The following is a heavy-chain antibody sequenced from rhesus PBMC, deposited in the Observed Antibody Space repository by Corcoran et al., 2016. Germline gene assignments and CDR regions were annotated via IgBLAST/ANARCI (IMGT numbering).Heavy chain of an antibody. J-gene: IGHJ4*01. CDR1: GFTFSSYG. D-gene: IGHD3-28*01. V-gene: IGHV3S5*01. CDR3: AKGRYYYDSGYYKPFDY. Sequence: DVQLVESGGGLVQPGGSLRLSCAASGFTFSSYGMSWVRQAPGKGLEWVSFISNGGGSTYYADSVNGRFTISGDNSKNTLSLQMNSLRAEDTAVYYCAKGRYYYDSGYYKPFDYWGQGVLVTVSS. CDR2: ISNGGGST.